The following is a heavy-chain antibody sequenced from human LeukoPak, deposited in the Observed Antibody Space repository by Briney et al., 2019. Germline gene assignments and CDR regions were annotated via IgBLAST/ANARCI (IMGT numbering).Heavy chain of an antibody. CDR2: IYYSGGT. V-gene: IGHV4-31*03. CDR1: GGSISSGGYY. CDR3: ARVEYYYDSSGYSRPNYFDY. D-gene: IGHD3-22*01. J-gene: IGHJ4*02. Sequence: PSQTLSLTCTVSGGSISSGGYYWSWIRQHPGKGLEWIGYIYYSGGTYYNPSLKSRVTISVDTSKNQLSLKLSSVTAADTAVYYCARVEYYYDSSGYSRPNYFDYWGQGTLVTVSS.